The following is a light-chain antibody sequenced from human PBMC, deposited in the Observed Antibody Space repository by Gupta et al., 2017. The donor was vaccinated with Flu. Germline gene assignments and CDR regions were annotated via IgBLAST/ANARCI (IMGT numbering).Light chain of an antibody. J-gene: IGKJ1*01. Sequence: EIVLTQSPATLSVSPGERATLSCRASQSVSSNLAWYQQKPGQAPRLLIYGASTRATGIPARCSGSGSGTEFTLTISSLQSEDVAVYYCQQHNNWPWTFGQGTKVEIK. V-gene: IGKV3-15*01. CDR3: QQHNNWPWT. CDR1: QSVSSN. CDR2: GAS.